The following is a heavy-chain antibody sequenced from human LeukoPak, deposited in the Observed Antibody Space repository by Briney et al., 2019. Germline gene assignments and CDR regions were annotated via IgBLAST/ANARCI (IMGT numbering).Heavy chain of an antibody. CDR3: AKDLGSGSYQPSDY. V-gene: IGHV1-2*02. CDR2: IDPNSGGT. D-gene: IGHD1-26*01. J-gene: IGHJ4*02. Sequence: ASVKVSCKTSGYTFTGYYMHWVRQAPGQGLEWMGWIDPNSGGTNYAQRFQGRVTMTRDTSISTVYMELSSLRSDDTAVYYCAKDLGSGSYQPSDYWGQGTLVTVTS. CDR1: GYTFTGYY.